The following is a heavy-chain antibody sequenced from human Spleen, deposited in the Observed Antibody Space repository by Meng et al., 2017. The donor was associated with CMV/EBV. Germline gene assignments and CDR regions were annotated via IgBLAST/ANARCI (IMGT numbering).Heavy chain of an antibody. CDR1: GGSISSEYYY. V-gene: IGHV4-34*01. J-gene: IGHJ6*02. CDR2: INHSGST. Sequence: SETLSLTCTVSGGSISSEYYYWSWIRQPPGKGLEWIGEINHSGSTNYNPSLKSRVTISVDTSKNQFSLKLSSVTAADTAVYYCAREYCSSTSCLARYYYYYGMDVWGQGTTVTVSS. CDR3: AREYCSSTSCLARYYYYYGMDV. D-gene: IGHD2-2*01.